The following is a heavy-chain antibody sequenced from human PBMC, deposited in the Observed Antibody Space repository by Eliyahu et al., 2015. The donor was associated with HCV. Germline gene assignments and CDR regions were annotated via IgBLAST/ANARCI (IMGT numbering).Heavy chain of an antibody. D-gene: IGHD3-10*01. CDR2: ISWNSVII. CDR1: GFTFDDYA. J-gene: IGHJ2*01. CDR3: AKVAAVGFGELLANNFDL. V-gene: IGHV3-9*01. Sequence: EVQLVESGGGLVQPGRSLRLSCAASGFTFDDYAMYWVRQAPGKGLEWVSGISWNSVIIGYADSVKGRFTISRDNRKKSLYLQMNSLRAEDTAMYYCAKVAAVGFGELLANNFDLWGRGTLVTVSS.